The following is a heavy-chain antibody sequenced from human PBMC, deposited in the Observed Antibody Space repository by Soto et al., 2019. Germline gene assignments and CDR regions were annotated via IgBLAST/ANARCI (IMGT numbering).Heavy chain of an antibody. J-gene: IGHJ4*02. CDR1: GFTFSSYA. Sequence: AGSLRLSCAASGFTFSSYAMSWVRQAPGKGLEWVSAISGSGGSTYYADSVKGRFTTSRDNTKNTLYLQMNSLRAEDTAVYYCAKVTVVVATRYDYWGQGTLVTVSS. V-gene: IGHV3-23*01. CDR2: ISGSGGST. D-gene: IGHD2-15*01. CDR3: AKVTVVVATRYDY.